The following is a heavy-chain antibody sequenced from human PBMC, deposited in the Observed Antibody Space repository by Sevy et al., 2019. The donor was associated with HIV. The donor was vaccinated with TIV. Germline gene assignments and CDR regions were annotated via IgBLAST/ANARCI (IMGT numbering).Heavy chain of an antibody. CDR2: ISGLSNYI. CDR1: GFTLSSYN. Sequence: GGSLKLSCAASGFTLSSYNMNWVRQAPGKVLEWVSSISGLSNYIYYADSMKGRFTISRDNAKNSLYLQMNSLRAEDTAVYYCARGPPDGSYDYFDYWGQGTLVTVSS. CDR3: ARGPPDGSYDYFDY. D-gene: IGHD1-26*01. J-gene: IGHJ4*02. V-gene: IGHV3-21*01.